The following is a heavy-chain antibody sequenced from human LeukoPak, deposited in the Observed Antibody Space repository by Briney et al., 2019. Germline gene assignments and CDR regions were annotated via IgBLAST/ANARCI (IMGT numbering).Heavy chain of an antibody. Sequence: GGSLRLSCAASGFTFRSYGMHWVRQAPGKGLEWVALIWYDGSDKYYADSVKGRFTISRDNAKNSLSLQMNRLRAEDTAVYYCARESGGYGDYVRGSEYYSMDVWGQGTTVTVSS. J-gene: IGHJ6*02. CDR3: ARESGGYGDYVRGSEYYSMDV. CDR2: IWYDGSDK. D-gene: IGHD4-17*01. V-gene: IGHV3-33*01. CDR1: GFTFRSYG.